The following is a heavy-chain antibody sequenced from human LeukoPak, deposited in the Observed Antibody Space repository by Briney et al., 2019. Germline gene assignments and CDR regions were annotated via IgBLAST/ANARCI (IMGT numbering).Heavy chain of an antibody. CDR1: GFTFSTYS. V-gene: IGHV3-21*01. CDR2: ISSSSSYI. D-gene: IGHD3-3*01. CDR3: ARTEDNFWSGYLDDY. Sequence: GGSLRLSCAASGFTFSTYSMKWVRQAPGKGLEWVSSISSSSSYIYYADSVKGRFTISRDNAKNSLYLQMNSLRAEDTAVYYCARTEDNFWSGYLDDYWGQGTLVTVSS. J-gene: IGHJ4*02.